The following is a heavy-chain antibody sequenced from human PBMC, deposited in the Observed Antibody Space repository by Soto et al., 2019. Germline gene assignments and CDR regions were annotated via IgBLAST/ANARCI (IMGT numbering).Heavy chain of an antibody. CDR1: GFTFSSYG. CDR3: ARLYCSASSCYSVGAFDI. CDR2: IWFDGSDK. J-gene: IGHJ3*02. V-gene: IGHV3-33*01. Sequence: PGGSLRLSCAASGFTFSSYGMHWVRQAPGKGLEWVALIWFDGSDKYYTESVEGRFTISRDNSKSTLYLQMNSLRAEDTAVYYCARLYCSASSCYSVGAFDIRGQGTMVTVSS. D-gene: IGHD2-15*01.